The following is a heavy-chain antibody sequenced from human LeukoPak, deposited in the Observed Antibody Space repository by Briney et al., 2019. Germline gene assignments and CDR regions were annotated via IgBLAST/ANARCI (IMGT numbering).Heavy chain of an antibody. D-gene: IGHD1-1*01. CDR3: AKDSGTTDTNWFDP. CDR1: GFTFSSYA. J-gene: IGHJ5*02. Sequence: GGSLRLSCAASGFTFSSYAMSWVRQAPGKGLEWVSAISGGGGSTYSADSVKGRFTISRDNSKNTLYLQMNSLRAEDTAVYYCAKDSGTTDTNWFDPWGQGTLVTVSS. CDR2: ISGGGGST. V-gene: IGHV3-23*01.